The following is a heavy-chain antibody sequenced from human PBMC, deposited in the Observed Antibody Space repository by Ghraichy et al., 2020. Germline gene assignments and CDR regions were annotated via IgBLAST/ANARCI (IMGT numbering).Heavy chain of an antibody. Sequence: SQTLSLTCAISGDSVSSNSAAWNWIRQSPSRGLEWFISTYYRSKWYNDYAVSVKSRITINPDTSKNQFSLQLNSVTPEDTAVYYCARHTVLERRGCDPWAQGTLVTVSS. V-gene: IGHV6-1*01. D-gene: IGHD1-1*01. CDR3: ARHTVLERRGCDP. CDR2: TYYRSKWYN. J-gene: IGHJ5*02. CDR1: GDSVSSNSAA.